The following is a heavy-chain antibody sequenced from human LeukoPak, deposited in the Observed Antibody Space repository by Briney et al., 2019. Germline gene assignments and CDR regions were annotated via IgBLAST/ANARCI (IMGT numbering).Heavy chain of an antibody. V-gene: IGHV3-23*01. CDR2: ISGSGGST. D-gene: IGHD3-22*01. J-gene: IGHJ4*02. Sequence: GGSLRLSCAASGFTFSSYAMSWVRQAPGKGLEWVSAISGSGGSTYYADSVKGRFTISRDNSKNTLYLQMNSLRAEDTAVYYCAARLFYDSSGYWKSALVYWVPFDYWGQGTLVTVSS. CDR3: AARLFYDSSGYWKSALVYWVPFDY. CDR1: GFTFSSYA.